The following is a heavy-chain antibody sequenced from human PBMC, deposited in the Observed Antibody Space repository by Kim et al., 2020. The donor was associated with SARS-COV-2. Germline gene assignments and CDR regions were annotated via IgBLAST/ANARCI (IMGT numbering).Heavy chain of an antibody. CDR3: ARESVDTAMVYSY. D-gene: IGHD5-18*01. J-gene: IGHJ4*02. Sequence: ADSVKGRFTISRDNSKNTLFLQMNSLRAEDTAVYYCARESVDTAMVYSYWGQGTLVTVSS. V-gene: IGHV3-53*01.